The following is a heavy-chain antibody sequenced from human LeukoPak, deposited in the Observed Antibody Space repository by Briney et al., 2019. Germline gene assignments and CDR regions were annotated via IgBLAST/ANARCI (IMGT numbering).Heavy chain of an antibody. Sequence: SETLSLTCTVSGGSISSGSYYWSWIRQPAGKGLEWIGRIYTSGSTNYNPSLKSRVTISVDTSKNQFSLKLSSVTAADTAVYYCARTIVVVPAADSYFDYWGQGTLVTVSS. D-gene: IGHD2-2*01. CDR1: GGSISSGSYY. V-gene: IGHV4-61*02. CDR2: IYTSGST. J-gene: IGHJ4*02. CDR3: ARTIVVVPAADSYFDY.